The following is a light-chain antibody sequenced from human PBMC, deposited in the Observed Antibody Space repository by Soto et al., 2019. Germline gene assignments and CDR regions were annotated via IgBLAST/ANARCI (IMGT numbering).Light chain of an antibody. J-gene: IGKJ2*01. CDR1: QSISSY. CDR2: AAS. Sequence: DIQMTQSPSSLSASVGDRVTITCRASQSISSYLNWYQQKPGKAPKLLIYAASSLQSWVPSRFSGSRSGKAFTLTISSMQTEDFATYYCQQSYSTPYTFGQGTNLEIK. CDR3: QQSYSTPYT. V-gene: IGKV1-39*01.